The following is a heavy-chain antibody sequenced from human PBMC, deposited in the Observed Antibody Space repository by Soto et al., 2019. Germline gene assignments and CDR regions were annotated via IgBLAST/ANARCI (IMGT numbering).Heavy chain of an antibody. CDR3: AKRSGLRVLHSYYFDY. CDR2: ISGSGGST. Sequence: PGGSLRLSCAASGFTFSSYAMSWVRQAPGKGLEWVSAISGSGGSTYYADSVKGRFTISRDNSKNTLYLQMNSLRAEDTAVYYCAKRSGLRVLHSYYFDYWGQGTLVTVSS. J-gene: IGHJ4*02. D-gene: IGHD2-15*01. CDR1: GFTFSSYA. V-gene: IGHV3-23*01.